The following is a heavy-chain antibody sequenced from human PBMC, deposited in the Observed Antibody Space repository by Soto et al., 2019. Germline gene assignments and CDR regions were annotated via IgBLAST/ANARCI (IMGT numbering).Heavy chain of an antibody. CDR3: ARGQGSTICGVVTFYYFDD. CDR2: MNPNSGNT. CDR1: GYTFTSYD. V-gene: IGHV1-8*01. Sequence: GASVKVSCKASGYTFTSYDINWVRQATGQGLEWMGWMNPNSGNTGYAQKFQGRVTMTRNTSISTAYMELSSLRSEDTAVYYCARGQGSTICGVVTFYYFDDWGQGTLVTVSS. D-gene: IGHD3-3*01. J-gene: IGHJ4*02.